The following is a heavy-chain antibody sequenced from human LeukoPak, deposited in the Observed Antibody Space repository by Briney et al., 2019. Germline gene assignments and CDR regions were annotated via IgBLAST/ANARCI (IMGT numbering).Heavy chain of an antibody. J-gene: IGHJ4*02. V-gene: IGHV4-59*08. CDR3: AGHHPRNTVDF. Sequence: PSETLSLTCTHSLGSLSSYYWSWVRHTPGKGLEWIGYIYYSGSTNYNPSLKSRVTISVNTSKNQFSLKLSSVTAADTAVYYCAGHHPRNTVDFWGQGTLVTVSS. CDR2: IYYSGST. CDR1: LGSLSSYY. D-gene: IGHD2/OR15-2a*01.